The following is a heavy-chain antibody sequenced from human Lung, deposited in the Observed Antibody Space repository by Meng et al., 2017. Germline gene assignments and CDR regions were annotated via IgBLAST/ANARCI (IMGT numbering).Heavy chain of an antibody. V-gene: IGHV4-30-4*01. Sequence: ERPQSDPGLLKPSQPLSLTSTFAGVSISSSNYYWSWIRQPPVKGLEWSGHIYNSGSTYYNPSLKSRITISVDTSQNQFPLKLSSXXAADTXXYYCARGQKGYFDLWGRGTLVTVSS. J-gene: IGHJ2*01. CDR2: IYNSGST. CDR3: ARGQKGYFDL. CDR1: GVSISSSNYY.